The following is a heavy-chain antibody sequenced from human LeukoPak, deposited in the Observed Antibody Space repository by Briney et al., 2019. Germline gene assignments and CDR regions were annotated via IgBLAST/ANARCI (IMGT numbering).Heavy chain of an antibody. V-gene: IGHV3-21*01. CDR1: GFTFSIYT. J-gene: IGHJ4*02. CDR3: ARDLYGDHANDY. CDR2: ITSSSYI. D-gene: IGHD4-17*01. Sequence: GGSLRLSCAASGFTFSIYTMNWVRQAPGKGLEWVSSITSSSYIYYSDSVKGRFTISRDNAMNSLYLQMNSLRAEDTAVYYCARDLYGDHANDYWGQGTLVTVSS.